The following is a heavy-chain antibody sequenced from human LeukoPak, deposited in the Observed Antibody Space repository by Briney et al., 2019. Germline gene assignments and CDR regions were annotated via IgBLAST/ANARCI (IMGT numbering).Heavy chain of an antibody. CDR1: GFTFSSYA. J-gene: IGHJ4*02. CDR3: ARDSFAVVTATPGGY. CDR2: ISYDGSNK. D-gene: IGHD2-21*02. V-gene: IGHV3-30*04. Sequence: PGRSLRLSCAASGFTFSSYAMHWVRQAPGKGLEWVAVISYDGSNKYYADSVKGRFTISRDNSKNTLYLQMNSLRAEDTAVYYCARDSFAVVTATPGGYWGQGTLVTVSS.